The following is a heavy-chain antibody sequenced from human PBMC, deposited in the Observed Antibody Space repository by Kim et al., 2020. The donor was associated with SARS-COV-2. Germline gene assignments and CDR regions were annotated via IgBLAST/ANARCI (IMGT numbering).Heavy chain of an antibody. V-gene: IGHV3-9*01. Sequence: SLRLSSAASGFTFGDYAMHWVRQAPGKGLEWVSGISWNSGSICYADSVKGRFTISRDNAKNSLYLQMNSLRAEDTALYYCAKLATMGYFDYWGQGNLV. CDR2: ISWNSGSI. D-gene: IGHD5-12*01. J-gene: IGHJ4*02. CDR3: AKLATMGYFDY. CDR1: GFTFGDYA.